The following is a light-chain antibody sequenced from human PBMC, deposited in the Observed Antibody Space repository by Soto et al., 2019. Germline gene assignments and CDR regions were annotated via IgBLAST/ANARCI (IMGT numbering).Light chain of an antibody. J-gene: IGLJ2*01. CDR2: EGS. V-gene: IGLV2-23*01. CDR3: CSYAGSRVV. Sequence: QSALTQPASVSGSPGQSITISCTGTSSDVGSYNLVSWYQQHPRKAPKLMIYEGSKRPSGVSNRFSGSKSGNTASLTISGLQAEDEADYYCCSYAGSRVVFGGGTKLTVL. CDR1: SSDVGSYNL.